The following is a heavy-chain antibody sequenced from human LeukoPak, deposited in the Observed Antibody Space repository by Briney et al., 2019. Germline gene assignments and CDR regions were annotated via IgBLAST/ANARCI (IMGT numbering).Heavy chain of an antibody. V-gene: IGHV4-59*01. J-gene: IGHJ4*02. CDR1: GGSISSYY. Sequence: SETLSLTCTVSGGSISSYYWSWIRQPPGKGLEWIGYIYYSGSTNYNPSLKSRVTISVDTSKNQFSLKLSSVTTADTAVYYCTTLGRGVVPAAMPLGDYWGQGTLVTVSS. CDR3: TTLGRGVVPAAMPLGDY. D-gene: IGHD2-2*01. CDR2: IYYSGST.